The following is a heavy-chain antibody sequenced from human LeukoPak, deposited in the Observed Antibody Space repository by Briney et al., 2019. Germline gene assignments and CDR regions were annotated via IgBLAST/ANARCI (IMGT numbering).Heavy chain of an antibody. CDR3: AKGGYCSGGSCYAPLRGLNHYGVDV. Sequence: GGSLRLSCAASVFTFIIYAMSWVRQAPGKGLEWVSTISGSGGSTYYADSVKGRFTISRDNSKNTLYLQMNSLRAEETAVYHCAKGGYCSGGSCYAPLRGLNHYGVDVWGQGTTVTVSS. CDR1: VFTFIIYA. D-gene: IGHD2-15*01. CDR2: ISGSGGST. V-gene: IGHV3-23*01. J-gene: IGHJ6*02.